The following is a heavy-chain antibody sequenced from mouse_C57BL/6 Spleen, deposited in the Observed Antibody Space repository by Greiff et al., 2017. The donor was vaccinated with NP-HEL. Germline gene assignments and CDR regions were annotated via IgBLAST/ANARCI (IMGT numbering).Heavy chain of an antibody. CDR1: GYTFTSYG. D-gene: IGHD1-1*01. CDR2: IYPRSGNT. J-gene: IGHJ4*01. CDR3: ARWATVVAFYAMDY. Sequence: QVQLQQSGAELARPGASVKLSCKASGYTFTSYGISWVKQRTGQGLEWIGEIYPRSGNTYYNEKFKGKATLTADKSSSTAYMELRSLTSEDSAVYFCARWATVVAFYAMDYWGQGTSVTVSS. V-gene: IGHV1-81*01.